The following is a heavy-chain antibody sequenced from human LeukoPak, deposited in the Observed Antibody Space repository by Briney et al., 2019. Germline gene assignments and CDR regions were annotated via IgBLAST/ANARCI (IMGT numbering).Heavy chain of an antibody. Sequence: GGSLRLSCAASGFTFSTYPLNWVRGARGGGREGVSYISSSSGTIYYADSVKGRFTISRDNAKNSLFLQMNSLRAEDTAVYSYAAGAKWADAFDIWGQGTMVTVSS. V-gene: IGHV3-48*01. J-gene: IGHJ3*02. CDR1: GFTFSTYP. D-gene: IGHD1-26*01. CDR2: ISSSSGTI. CDR3: AAGAKWADAFDI.